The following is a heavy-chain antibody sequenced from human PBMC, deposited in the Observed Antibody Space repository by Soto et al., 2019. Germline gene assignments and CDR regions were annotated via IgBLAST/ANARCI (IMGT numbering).Heavy chain of an antibody. Sequence: GVSVKVSCEASGYTFTSYGISWVRQAPGQGLEWMGWISAYNGNTNYAQKFQGWVTMTRDTSISTAYMELSRLRSDDTAVYYCARDLSGSSIVVVPAANYGMDVWGQGTTVTVSS. CDR1: GYTFTSYG. J-gene: IGHJ6*02. CDR2: ISAYNGNT. V-gene: IGHV1-18*01. CDR3: ARDLSGSSIVVVPAANYGMDV. D-gene: IGHD2-2*01.